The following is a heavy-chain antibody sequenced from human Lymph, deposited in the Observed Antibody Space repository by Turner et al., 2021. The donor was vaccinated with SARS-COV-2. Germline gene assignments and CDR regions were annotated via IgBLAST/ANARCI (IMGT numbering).Heavy chain of an antibody. CDR3: ARREWGGSLGHIDY. V-gene: IGHV5-51*01. CDR1: GYSFTSYW. J-gene: IGHJ4*02. D-gene: IGHD3-3*01. CDR2: IYPGDSDT. Sequence: EVHLFQSGAEVKKPGESLKISCKGSGYSFTSYWIGWVRQMPGKGLEWMGIIYPGDSDTRYSPSFQGQVNISADKSNRNAYQKWSSLKDSDTAMYYCARREWGGSLGHIDYWGQGTLVTVSS.